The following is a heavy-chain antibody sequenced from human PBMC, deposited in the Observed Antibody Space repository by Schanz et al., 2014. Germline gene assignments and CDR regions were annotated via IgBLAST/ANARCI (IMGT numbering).Heavy chain of an antibody. J-gene: IGHJ6*03. Sequence: EVQLLESGGGLVQPGGSLRLSCAASGFTFSSYAMSWVRQAPGKGLEWISYITYNGGTIYYADSVKGRFTISRDSAKNSLYLQMNSLRPEDTALYYCAKGSRSGSKVMDVWGKGTTVTVSS. CDR1: GFTFSSYA. CDR3: AKGSRSGSKVMDV. D-gene: IGHD3-10*01. CDR2: ITYNGGTI. V-gene: IGHV3-48*04.